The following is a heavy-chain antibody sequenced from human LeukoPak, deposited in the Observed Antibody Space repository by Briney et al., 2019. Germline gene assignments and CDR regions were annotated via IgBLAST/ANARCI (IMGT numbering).Heavy chain of an antibody. Sequence: GRSLRLSCAASGFTFSSYGMHWVRQAPGKGLEWVAVISYDGSNKYYADSVKGRFTISRDNSKNTLYLQMNSLRAVDTAVYYCAKDREAMVRDGAFDIWGQGTMVTVSS. J-gene: IGHJ3*02. CDR2: ISYDGSNK. V-gene: IGHV3-30*18. CDR1: GFTFSSYG. CDR3: AKDREAMVRDGAFDI. D-gene: IGHD5-18*01.